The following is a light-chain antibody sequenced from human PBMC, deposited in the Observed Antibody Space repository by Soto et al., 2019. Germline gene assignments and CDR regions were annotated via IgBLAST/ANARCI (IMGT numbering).Light chain of an antibody. CDR1: QSVSSN. CDR3: QEYNYSRCNA. V-gene: IGKV3-15*01. Sequence: PSTVCESKRGRXPXSCRASQSVSSNLAWYQQGAGQALRVLVYGASTRATGNPCSFSGSETGTEFHLTISNTRAKDFAVNYCQEYNYSRCNAFGQ. CDR2: GAS. J-gene: IGKJ1*01.